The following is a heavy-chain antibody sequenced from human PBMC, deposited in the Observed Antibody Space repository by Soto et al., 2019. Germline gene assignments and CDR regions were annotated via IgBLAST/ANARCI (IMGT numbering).Heavy chain of an antibody. CDR3: ARFWGIVVVTAPYYH. J-gene: IGHJ5*02. CDR2: INPSGGYT. CDR1: GYTFSSYY. V-gene: IGHV1-46*01. Sequence: ASVTVSCKASGYTFSSYYMNWVRQAPGQGLEWLGIINPSGGYTTYAQRFLGRVTMTSDTSTSTVHMELGSLTSEDTAVYYCARFWGIVVVTAPYYHWGQGTLVTVSS. D-gene: IGHD2-21*02.